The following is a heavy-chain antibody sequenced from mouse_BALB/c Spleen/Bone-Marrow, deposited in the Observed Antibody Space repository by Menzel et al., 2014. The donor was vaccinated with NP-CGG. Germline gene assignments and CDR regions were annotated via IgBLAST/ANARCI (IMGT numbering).Heavy chain of an antibody. J-gene: IGHJ4*01. Sequence: EVQLQQSGPELVKPGASMKISCKASGYSFTGYTMNWVKPSHGKNLEWIGLINPXNGGIRSNQKFKGKATLTVDKSSSTAYMELLSLTSEDSAVYYCARSGYGRYAMDYWGQGTSVTVSS. V-gene: IGHV1-18*01. CDR1: GYSFTGYT. D-gene: IGHD2-2*01. CDR2: INPXNGGI. CDR3: ARSGYGRYAMDY.